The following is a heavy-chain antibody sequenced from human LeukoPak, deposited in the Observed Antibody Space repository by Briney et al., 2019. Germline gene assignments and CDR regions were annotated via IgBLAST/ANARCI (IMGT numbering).Heavy chain of an antibody. Sequence: GGSLRLSCAASGFTFSSYGMHWVRQAPGKGLEWVAVIWYDGSNKYYADSVKGRFTISRDNSKNTLYLQMNSLRAEDTAVYYCARCRYSSRPDCDYWGQGTLVTVSS. CDR3: ARCRYSSRPDCDY. D-gene: IGHD3-22*01. CDR2: IWYDGSNK. J-gene: IGHJ4*02. V-gene: IGHV3-33*01. CDR1: GFTFSSYG.